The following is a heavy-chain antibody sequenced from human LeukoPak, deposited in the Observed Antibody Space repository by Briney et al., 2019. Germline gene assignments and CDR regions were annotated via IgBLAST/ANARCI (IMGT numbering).Heavy chain of an antibody. CDR2: IKTDGSEK. CDR3: ARDYTGYFP. V-gene: IGHV3-7*03. D-gene: IGHD3-9*01. Sequence: GGPLRLSCEASGFTFSSYWMSWVRQAPGKGLEWVANIKTDGSEKYYVDSVKGRFTISRDNAKNSLYLQMNSLRAEDTAVYYCARDYTGYFPWGQGTLVIVSS. CDR1: GFTFSSYW. J-gene: IGHJ5*02.